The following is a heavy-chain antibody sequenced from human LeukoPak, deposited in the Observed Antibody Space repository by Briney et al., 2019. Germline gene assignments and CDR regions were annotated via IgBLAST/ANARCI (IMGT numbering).Heavy chain of an antibody. D-gene: IGHD3-10*01. CDR3: ARVRRYYGSGSPLGY. V-gene: IGHV1-2*02. CDR1: GYTFTGYF. J-gene: IGHJ4*02. CDR2: INPNNGGT. Sequence: ASVKVSCKASGYTFTGYFMHWVRQAPGQGLEWMGWINPNNGGTNYAQKFQGRVTMTRDTSISTAYMELSRLRSDDTAVYYCARVRRYYGSGSPLGYWGQGTLVTVSS.